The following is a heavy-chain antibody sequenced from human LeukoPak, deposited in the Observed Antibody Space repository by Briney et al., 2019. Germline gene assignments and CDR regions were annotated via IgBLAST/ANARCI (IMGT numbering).Heavy chain of an antibody. CDR2: ISSSSSTI. J-gene: IGHJ4*02. Sequence: PGGSLRLSCAASGFTFSSYSMNWVRQAPGKGLEWVSYISSSSSTIYYADSVKGRFTISRDNSKNTLYLQMNSLRAEDTAVYYCAILLFYYGGKVIDYWGQGTLVTVSS. V-gene: IGHV3-48*01. CDR1: GFTFSSYS. D-gene: IGHD4-17*01. CDR3: AILLFYYGGKVIDY.